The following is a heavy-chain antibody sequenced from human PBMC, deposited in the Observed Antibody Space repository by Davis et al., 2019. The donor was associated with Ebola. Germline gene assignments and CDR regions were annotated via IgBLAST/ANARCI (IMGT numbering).Heavy chain of an antibody. CDR1: GGTFSSYA. CDR3: ARDTTVTSVYYYGMDV. V-gene: IGHV1-69*13. D-gene: IGHD4-17*01. CDR2: IIPIFGTA. Sequence: SVKVSCKASGGTFSSYAISWVRQAPGQGLEWMGGIIPIFGTANYAQKFQGRVTITADESTSTAYMELSSLRSDDTAVYYCARDTTVTSVYYYGMDVWGQGTTVTVSS. J-gene: IGHJ6*02.